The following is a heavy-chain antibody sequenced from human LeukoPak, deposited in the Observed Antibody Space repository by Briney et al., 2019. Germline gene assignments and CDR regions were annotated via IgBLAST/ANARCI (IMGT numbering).Heavy chain of an antibody. CDR2: INHSGST. J-gene: IGHJ4*02. CDR1: GGSFSGYY. D-gene: IGHD3-10*01. V-gene: IGHV4-34*01. CDR3: ARGSSKRYYYGSGSSPIFDY. Sequence: SETLSLTCAVYGGSFSGYYWSWIRQPPGKGLEWIGEINHSGSTNYNPSLKSRVTISVDTSKNQFSLKLSSVTAADTAVYYCARGSSKRYYYGSGSSPIFDYWGQGTLVTVSS.